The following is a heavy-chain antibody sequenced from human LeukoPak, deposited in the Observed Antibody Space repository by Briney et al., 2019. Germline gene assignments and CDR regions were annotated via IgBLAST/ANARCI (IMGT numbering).Heavy chain of an antibody. Sequence: QAGGSLRLSCATSGFTFSDYDMTWVRQTPGKGLEYVSSIGSGFYTFYAGSVKGRFSISRDNSKNTLYLQMNSLRAEDTAVYFCAKKLPGVSYYFDFWGQGSLVTVSS. CDR2: IGSGFYT. CDR1: GFTFSDYD. V-gene: IGHV3-23*01. D-gene: IGHD3-9*01. J-gene: IGHJ4*02. CDR3: AKKLPGVSYYFDF.